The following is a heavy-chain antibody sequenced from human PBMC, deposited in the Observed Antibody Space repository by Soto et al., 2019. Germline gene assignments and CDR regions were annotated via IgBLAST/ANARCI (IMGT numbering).Heavy chain of an antibody. CDR2: IGGGGGST. V-gene: IGHV3-23*01. D-gene: IGHD1-1*01. CDR3: AKERLGRGADY. J-gene: IGHJ4*02. Sequence: EVQLLESGGDLVQRGGSLRLSCAASGFAFANYAMTWVRQAPGKGLEWVSTIGGGGGSTYYADPVKGRFTISRDNSKNTVYLQMNSLRAEDTAVYFCAKERLGRGADYWGQGTLVTVSS. CDR1: GFAFANYA.